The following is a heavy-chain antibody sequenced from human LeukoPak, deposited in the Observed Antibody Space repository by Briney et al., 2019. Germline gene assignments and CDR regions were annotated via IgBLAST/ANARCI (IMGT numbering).Heavy chain of an antibody. CDR3: ATDVSGYYPD. CDR2: AYYSGST. Sequence: ASETLSLTCTVSGGSISSSSYYWGWIRQPPGKGLEWIGSAYYSGSTYHNPSLKSRVTISVDTSKNQFSLKLSSVTAADTAVYYCATDVSGYYPDWGHGTLVTVSS. CDR1: GGSISSSSYY. D-gene: IGHD3-22*01. V-gene: IGHV4-39*02. J-gene: IGHJ4*01.